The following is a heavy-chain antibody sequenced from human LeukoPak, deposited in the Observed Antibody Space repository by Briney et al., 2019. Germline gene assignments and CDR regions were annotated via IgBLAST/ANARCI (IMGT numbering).Heavy chain of an antibody. D-gene: IGHD3-10*01. Sequence: PSETLSLTCAVYGGSFSGYYWTWVRQSPGKGLEWIGEINHSGSSTYNPSLKSRVTILVDTSKNQFSLKLSTVIAADTAVYYCARGDIYYYGSGSYFSPLDYWGQGTLVTVSS. J-gene: IGHJ4*02. CDR1: GGSFSGYY. CDR3: ARGDIYYYGSGSYFSPLDY. CDR2: INHSGSS. V-gene: IGHV4-34*01.